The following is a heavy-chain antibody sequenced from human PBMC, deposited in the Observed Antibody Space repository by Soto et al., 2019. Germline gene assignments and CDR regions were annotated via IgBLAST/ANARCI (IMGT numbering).Heavy chain of an antibody. Sequence: PGGSLRLSCAASGFSFRDHYLSWIRQAPGKGLEWVSGISWTSTNIGYADSVKGRFTISRDNAKNSLYLQMNSLRAEDTALYYCAKGGCGGSSCAFDIWGQGTMVTVSS. D-gene: IGHD6-6*01. J-gene: IGHJ3*02. CDR1: GFSFRDHY. CDR3: AKGGCGGSSCAFDI. CDR2: ISWTSTNI. V-gene: IGHV3-11*05.